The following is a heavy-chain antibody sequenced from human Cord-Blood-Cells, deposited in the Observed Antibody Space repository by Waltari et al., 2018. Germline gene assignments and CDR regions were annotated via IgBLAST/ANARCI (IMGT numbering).Heavy chain of an antibody. V-gene: IGHV3-30*03. J-gene: IGHJ3*02. CDR2: ISYDGSNK. D-gene: IGHD6-13*01. Sequence: QVQLVESGGGVVQPGRSLRLSCAASGFTFSTYVMHWVRQAPGKGLEWVAVISYDGSNKYYADSVKGRFTISRDNSKNTLYLQMNSLRAEDTAVYYCATYSSSLYAFDIWGQGTMVTVSS. CDR3: ATYSSSLYAFDI. CDR1: GFTFSTYV.